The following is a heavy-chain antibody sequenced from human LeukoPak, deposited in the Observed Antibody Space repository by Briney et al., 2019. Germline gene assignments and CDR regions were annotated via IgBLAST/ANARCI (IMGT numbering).Heavy chain of an antibody. V-gene: IGHV3-21*01. D-gene: IGHD5-18*01. CDR1: GFTFSSYS. Sequence: GGSLRLSCAASGFTFSSYSMNWVRQAPGKGLEWVSSISSSSSYIYYADSVKGRFTISRDNAKNSLYLQMNSLRADDTAVYYCARTADYYYGMDVWGQGTTVTVSS. CDR3: ARTADYYYGMDV. J-gene: IGHJ6*02. CDR2: ISSSSSYI.